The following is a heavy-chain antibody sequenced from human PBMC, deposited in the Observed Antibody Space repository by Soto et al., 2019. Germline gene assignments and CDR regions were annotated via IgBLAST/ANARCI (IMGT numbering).Heavy chain of an antibody. Sequence: QVQLVQSGAVVKKPGSSMKVSCKTLGDTFSTYPITWVRQAPGQGLEWMGRTIPILAITDYAQKFQGRVTITADRSTTTAYMELSSLNFEDTAVYYCARGGDGSGSESVFDIWGHGTMVTVSS. CDR1: GDTFSTYP. D-gene: IGHD3-22*01. CDR2: TIPILAIT. CDR3: ARGGDGSGSESVFDI. J-gene: IGHJ3*02. V-gene: IGHV1-69*02.